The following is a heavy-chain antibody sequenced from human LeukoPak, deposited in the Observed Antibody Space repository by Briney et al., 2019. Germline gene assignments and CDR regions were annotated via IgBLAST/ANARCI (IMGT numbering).Heavy chain of an antibody. CDR2: IYNGDMT. D-gene: IGHD2-21*01. J-gene: IGHJ4*02. CDR1: GLTVSSNY. Sequence: GGSLRLSCAASGLTVSSNYMSWVRQAPGKGLEWLSVIYNGDMTYYADSVKGRFTISRDNSKNTLYLQMNSLRAEDTAVYYCAREDIEVGYVYWGQGTLVTVSS. V-gene: IGHV3-66*01. CDR3: AREDIEVGYVY.